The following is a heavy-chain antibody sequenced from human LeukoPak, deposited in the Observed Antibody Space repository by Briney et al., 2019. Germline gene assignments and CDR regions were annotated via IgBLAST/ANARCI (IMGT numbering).Heavy chain of an antibody. CDR3: TTDWGSGWYLGGQNAFDI. CDR2: VKQDGSEK. V-gene: IGHV3-7*03. Sequence: GGSLRLSCAASRFTFSSYWMTWVRQAPGKGLERVANVKQDGSEKYYVDSVKGRFTISRDNAKNSLYLQMSSLNTDDTAVYYCTTDWGSGWYLGGQNAFDIWGQGTMVTVSS. CDR1: RFTFSSYW. J-gene: IGHJ3*02. D-gene: IGHD6-19*01.